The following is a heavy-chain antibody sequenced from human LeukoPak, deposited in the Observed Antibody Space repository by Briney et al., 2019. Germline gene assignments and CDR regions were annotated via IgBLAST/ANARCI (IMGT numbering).Heavy chain of an antibody. CDR1: GYTFTGYY. CDR2: INPNNGGT. D-gene: IGHD3-10*01. Sequence: ASVKVSCKASGYTFTGYYIHWVRQAPGQGLEWMGWINPNNGGTKYAQNFQGRVTMTRDTSISTAYMEMDRLRFDDTAVYYCARDSGGVPDYWGQGTLVTVSS. J-gene: IGHJ4*02. V-gene: IGHV1-2*02. CDR3: ARDSGGVPDY.